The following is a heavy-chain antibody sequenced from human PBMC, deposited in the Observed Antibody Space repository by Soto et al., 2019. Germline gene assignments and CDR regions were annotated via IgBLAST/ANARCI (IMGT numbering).Heavy chain of an antibody. D-gene: IGHD6-13*01. CDR1: GVTDGSLT. J-gene: IGHJ5*02. CDR2: LIPIFGTP. CDR3: ARAQYSSSWYFVT. Sequence: QVHLVQSGPEVRRPGSSVNVSCKASGVTDGSLTISWVRQAPGQGLEWLGGLIPIFGTPQYGHNFQGRLTIAADRSTNTVYMDLSSLTSADSAIYFCARAQYSSSWYFVTWGQGTLVTVSS. V-gene: IGHV1-69*14.